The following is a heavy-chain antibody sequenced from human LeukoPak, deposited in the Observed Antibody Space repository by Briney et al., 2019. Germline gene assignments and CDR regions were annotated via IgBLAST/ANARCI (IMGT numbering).Heavy chain of an antibody. CDR3: ARAGSQTAYSFDY. V-gene: IGHV1-69*13. J-gene: IGHJ4*02. CDR1: GGTFSSYA. CDR2: IIPIFGTA. Sequence: SVKVSCKASGGTFSSYAISWVRQAPGQGLEWMGGIIPIFGTANYAQKFQGRVTITADESTSTAYMELSSLRSEDTAVYYCARAGSQTAYSFDYWGQGTLVTVSS. D-gene: IGHD1-26*01.